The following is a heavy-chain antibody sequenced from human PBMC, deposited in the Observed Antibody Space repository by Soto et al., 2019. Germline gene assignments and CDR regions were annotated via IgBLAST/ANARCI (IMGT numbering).Heavy chain of an antibody. V-gene: IGHV4-4*07. CDR1: GDSLLSSY. Sequence: HVQLQESGPGLVKPSETLSLSCSVSGDSLLSSYWSWVRQPAGKGLEWIGHIFYGGPTSFNPSIKSRLTMSIDTSTNLSSLNLPSVTAAYTAIYFCARGWDVKYFDYWCQGVLVTVSS. CDR3: ARGWDVKYFDY. CDR2: IFYGGPT. D-gene: IGHD1-26*01. J-gene: IGHJ4*02.